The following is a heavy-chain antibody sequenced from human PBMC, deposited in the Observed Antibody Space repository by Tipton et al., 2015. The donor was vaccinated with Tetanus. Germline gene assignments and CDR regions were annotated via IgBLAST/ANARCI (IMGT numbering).Heavy chain of an antibody. CDR1: GGSIRGGTFY. Sequence: TLSLTCTVSGGSIRGGTFYWGWIRQPPGKGLEWIGSIYESGDTYYIPSLKSRVTISVDTSKNQFSLNLNSMAAADTGVYYCARHQSAYFTPFDSWGQGTLVTVSS. D-gene: IGHD3-3*01. CDR2: IYESGDT. V-gene: IGHV4-39*01. J-gene: IGHJ4*02. CDR3: ARHQSAYFTPFDS.